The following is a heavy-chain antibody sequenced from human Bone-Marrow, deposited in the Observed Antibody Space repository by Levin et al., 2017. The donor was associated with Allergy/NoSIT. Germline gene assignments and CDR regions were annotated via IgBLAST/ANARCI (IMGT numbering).Heavy chain of an antibody. V-gene: IGHV3-7*01. CDR1: RFIFDSYW. Sequence: GGSLRLSCVASRFIFDSYWMNWVRQAPGKGLEWVAIIKHDGSEKYYVDSVKGRFTISRDHAESSLYLQMNSLRAEDTALYYCGAGAGYYMNVWGKGTTVTVSS. D-gene: IGHD4/OR15-4a*01. CDR2: IKHDGSEK. CDR3: GAGAGYYMNV. J-gene: IGHJ6*03.